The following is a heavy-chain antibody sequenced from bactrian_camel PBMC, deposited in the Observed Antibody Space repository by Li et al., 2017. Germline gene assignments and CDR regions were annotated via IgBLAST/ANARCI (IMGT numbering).Heavy chain of an antibody. V-gene: IGHV3S6*01. D-gene: IGHD3*01. CDR3: AAGPDVGREKHLTADQVLSIRRNNF. J-gene: IGHJ4*01. CDR1: TFSVRC. CDR2: IYDDRSLT. Sequence: HVQLVESGGGLAQTGGSLKLSCAVSTFSVRCMAWFRQVRGKGRERVAVIYDDRSLTYYADSVQGRFTISRNVLPERLSLQMTRLKAEDTAMYYCAAGPDVGREKHLTADQVLSIRRNNFWGQGTQVTVS.